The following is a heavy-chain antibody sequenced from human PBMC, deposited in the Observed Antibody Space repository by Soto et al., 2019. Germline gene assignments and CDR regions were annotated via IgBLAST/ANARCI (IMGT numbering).Heavy chain of an antibody. CDR3: ATSYYYDSSGYLDYYYYGMDV. Sequence: SETLSLTCTVSGGSISSYYWSWIRQPPGKGLEWIGYIYYSGSTNYNPSLKSRVTISVDTSKNQFSLKLSSVTAADTAVYYCATSYYYDSSGYLDYYYYGMDVWGQGTTVTVSS. J-gene: IGHJ6*02. CDR2: IYYSGST. CDR1: GGSISSYY. D-gene: IGHD3-22*01. V-gene: IGHV4-59*01.